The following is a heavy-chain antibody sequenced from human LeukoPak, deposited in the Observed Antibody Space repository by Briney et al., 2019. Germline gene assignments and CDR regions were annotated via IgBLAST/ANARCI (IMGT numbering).Heavy chain of an antibody. V-gene: IGHV4-59*08. D-gene: IGHD3-10*01. Sequence: SETLSLTCTVSGGSISSYYWSWIRQPPGKGLEWIGYTYYSGSTNYNPSLKSRVTISVDTSKNQFSLKLSSVTAADTAVYYCARRYYGSGFDYWGQGTLVTVSS. CDR1: GGSISSYY. CDR3: ARRYYGSGFDY. J-gene: IGHJ4*02. CDR2: TYYSGST.